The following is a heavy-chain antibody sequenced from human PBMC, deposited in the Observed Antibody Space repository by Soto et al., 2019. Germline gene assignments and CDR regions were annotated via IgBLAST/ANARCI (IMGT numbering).Heavy chain of an antibody. CDR3: ARRRDIVVVVAAINDAFDI. D-gene: IGHD2-15*01. CDR1: GGSVSSSSYY. J-gene: IGHJ3*02. Sequence: SETLSLTCTVSGGSVSSSSYYWGWIRQPPGKGLEWIGSIYYSGSTCYNPSLKSRVTISVDTSKNQFSLKLSSVTAADTAVYYCARRRDIVVVVAAINDAFDIWGQGTMVTVSS. CDR2: IYYSGST. V-gene: IGHV4-39*01.